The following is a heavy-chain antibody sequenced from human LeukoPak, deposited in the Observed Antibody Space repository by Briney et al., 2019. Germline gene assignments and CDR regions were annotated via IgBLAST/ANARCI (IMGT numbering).Heavy chain of an antibody. J-gene: IGHJ1*01. CDR1: GYSISTNNW. V-gene: IGHV4-28*01. CDR2: IHHSGSS. D-gene: IGHD2-21*02. Sequence: PSDTLSLTCGVPGYSISTNNWWGWVRQPPGKGLEWIGYIHHSGSSKYNLSLKNRVTMSLDTSKNQVSLKLSSVTAADTAVYYCATQIRMGVVTAEYFQHWGQGTLVTVSS. CDR3: ATQIRMGVVTAEYFQH.